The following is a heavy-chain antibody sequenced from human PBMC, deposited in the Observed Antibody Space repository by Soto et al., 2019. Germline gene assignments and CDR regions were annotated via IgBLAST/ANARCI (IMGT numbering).Heavy chain of an antibody. V-gene: IGHV3-23*01. J-gene: IGHJ4*02. CDR2: LSSGGGTT. CDR1: GFVFNNYA. CDR3: AKDGDWYDFSTGYYSRGNYFDY. D-gene: IGHD3-3*01. Sequence: GGSLRLSCAASGFVFNNYAMSWVRQAPGKGLEWVATLSSGGGTTYYTDSVKGRFTISRDNSMNLLYLQMNSLRADDTAVYYCAKDGDWYDFSTGYYSRGNYFDYWGQGTLVTVSS.